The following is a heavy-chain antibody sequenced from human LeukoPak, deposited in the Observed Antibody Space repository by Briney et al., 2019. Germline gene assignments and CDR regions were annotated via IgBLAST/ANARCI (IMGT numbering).Heavy chain of an antibody. D-gene: IGHD2-15*01. CDR3: ARTNLRRHCSGGSCYSGSYYGMDV. J-gene: IGHJ6*02. Sequence: ASVKVSFKASVYTFTSYYMHWVRPAPGQGLEWMGIINPSGGSTRFAQKFQGRVTMTRDTSTSTVYMELSSLRSEDTAVYYCARTNLRRHCSGGSCYSGSYYGMDVWGQGATVTVSS. V-gene: IGHV1-46*01. CDR1: VYTFTSYY. CDR2: INPSGGST.